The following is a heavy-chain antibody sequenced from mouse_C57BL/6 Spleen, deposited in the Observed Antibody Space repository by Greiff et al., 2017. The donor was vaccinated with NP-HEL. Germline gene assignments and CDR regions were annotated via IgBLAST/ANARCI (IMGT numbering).Heavy chain of an antibody. V-gene: IGHV5-6*01. CDR2: ISSGGSYT. J-gene: IGHJ2*01. CDR3: ARRADYGGDSFDY. D-gene: IGHD2-4*01. CDR1: GFTFSSYG. Sequence: EVQRVESGGDLVKPGGSLKLSCAASGFTFSSYGMSWVRQTPDKRLEWVATISSGGSYTYYPDSVKGRFTISRDNAKNTLYLQMSSLKSEDTAMYYCARRADYGGDSFDYWGQGTTLTVSS.